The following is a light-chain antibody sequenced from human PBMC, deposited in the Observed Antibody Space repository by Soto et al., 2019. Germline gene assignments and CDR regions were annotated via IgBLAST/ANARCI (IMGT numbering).Light chain of an antibody. Sequence: EVVLTQSPGTLSLSPGERATLSCSASESVSSSFLTWYQQNPGQAPSLLIYRTSNKVTGIPDRFSGSGSGTDFTLTISRLEPEDFAVYFCQHYGNSLWTFGQGTKVDIK. CDR1: ESVSSSF. CDR2: RTS. V-gene: IGKV3-20*01. CDR3: QHYGNSLWT. J-gene: IGKJ1*01.